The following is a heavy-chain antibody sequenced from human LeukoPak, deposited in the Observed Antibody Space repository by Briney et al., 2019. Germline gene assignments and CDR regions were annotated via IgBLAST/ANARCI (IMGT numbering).Heavy chain of an antibody. V-gene: IGHV4-38-2*01. CDR1: GYSISSGYY. CDR2: IYHSGST. J-gene: IGHJ4*02. D-gene: IGHD3-9*01. CDR3: ARQAGYFDWLDY. Sequence: SETLSLTCAVSGYSISSGYYWGWIRQPTGKGPEWIGSIYHSGSTYYNPSLKSRVTISVDTSKNQFSLKLSYVTAADTAVYYCARQAGYFDWLDYWGQGTLVTVSS.